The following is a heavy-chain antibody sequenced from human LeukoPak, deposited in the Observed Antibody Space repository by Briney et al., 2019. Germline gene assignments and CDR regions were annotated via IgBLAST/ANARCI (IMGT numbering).Heavy chain of an antibody. V-gene: IGHV3-23*01. CDR1: GFTFSSYA. CDR2: ISGSGGST. Sequence: GGSLRLSCAASGFTFSSYAMSWVRQAPGKGLEWVSAISGSGGSTYYADSVKGRFTISRDNSKNTLYLQMNSLRAEDTAVYYCARAVGLWFGELPPKFDYWGQGTLVTVSS. CDR3: ARAVGLWFGELPPKFDY. D-gene: IGHD3-10*01. J-gene: IGHJ4*02.